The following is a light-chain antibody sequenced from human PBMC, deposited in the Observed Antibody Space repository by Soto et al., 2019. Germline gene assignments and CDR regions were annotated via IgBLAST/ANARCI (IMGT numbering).Light chain of an antibody. Sequence: QSALTQPASVSGSPGQSITISCTGTSSDIGGYNFVSWYQQHPGKAPKLMFYDVTNRPSGVSNRFSGSKSGNTASLTISGLQAEDEAVSYCSSYTSTNTVVFGGGTKLTVL. J-gene: IGLJ2*01. CDR3: SSYTSTNTVV. CDR2: DVT. V-gene: IGLV2-14*03. CDR1: SSDIGGYNF.